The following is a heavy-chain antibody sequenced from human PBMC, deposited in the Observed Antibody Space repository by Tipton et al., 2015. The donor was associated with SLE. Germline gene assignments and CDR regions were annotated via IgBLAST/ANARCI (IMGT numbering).Heavy chain of an antibody. V-gene: IGHV4-38-2*02. Sequence: TLSLTCTVSGYSISSGYYWGWIRQPPGKGLEWIGSIYHSGSTNYNPSLKSRVTISVDTSKNQFSLKLSSVTAADTAVYYCARCIVVVPAAYYDMDVWGQGTTVTVSS. CDR2: IYHSGST. J-gene: IGHJ6*02. CDR3: ARCIVVVPAAYYDMDV. CDR1: GYSISSGYY. D-gene: IGHD2-2*01.